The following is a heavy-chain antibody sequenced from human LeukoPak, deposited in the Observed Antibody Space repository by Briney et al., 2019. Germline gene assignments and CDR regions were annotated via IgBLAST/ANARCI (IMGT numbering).Heavy chain of an antibody. CDR1: GYTFTSYD. V-gene: IGHV1-8*01. D-gene: IGHD4-23*01. Sequence: GASVKVSCKASGYTFTSYDINWVRQATGQGLEWMGWMNPNSGNTGYAQKFQGRVTMTRDTSISTAYMELSRLRSDDTAVYYCARDFANYGGVGMDVWGQGTTVTVSS. CDR2: MNPNSGNT. CDR3: ARDFANYGGVGMDV. J-gene: IGHJ6*02.